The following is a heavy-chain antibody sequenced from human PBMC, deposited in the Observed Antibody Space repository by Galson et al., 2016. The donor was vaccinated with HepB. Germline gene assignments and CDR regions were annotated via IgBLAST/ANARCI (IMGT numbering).Heavy chain of an antibody. J-gene: IGHJ4*02. CDR1: GFTFGSYS. CDR3: ARDFRGSKIRARDFDF. CDR2: ISSNRVYI. Sequence: SLRLSCATSGFTFGSYSMNWVRQAPGKGLEWVASISSNRVYINYGDSVKGRFTISRDNAKNSLYLQMNSLRAEETAVYYCARDFRGSKIRARDFDFWGQGTLVTVSS. V-gene: IGHV3-21*01. D-gene: IGHD3-10*01.